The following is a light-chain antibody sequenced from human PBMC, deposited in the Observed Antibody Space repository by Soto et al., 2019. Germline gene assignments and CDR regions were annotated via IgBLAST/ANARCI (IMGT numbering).Light chain of an antibody. V-gene: IGKV3-20*01. CDR1: QSVSTNY. CDR3: HQYTTSPPET. Sequence: EIVLTQSPGTLSLSPGERATLSCRASQSVSTNYLAWYQQKPGQAPRLLIYGTSSRATGIPDRFSGSGSGTDFTLTISRLETEDFAVYYCHQYTTSPPETFGQGTKLEIK. J-gene: IGKJ2*01. CDR2: GTS.